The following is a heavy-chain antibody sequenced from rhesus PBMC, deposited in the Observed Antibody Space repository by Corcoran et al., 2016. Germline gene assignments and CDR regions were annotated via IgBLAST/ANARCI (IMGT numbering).Heavy chain of an antibody. CDR2: IDLSDSDT. D-gene: IGHD3-3*01. J-gene: IGHJ6*01. CDR1: GYSFTSYW. V-gene: IGHV5-20*01. CDR3: AKGKYLDWLSLKSYGLDS. Sequence: EVQLVQSGAEVKRPGESLKISCKTSGYSFTSYWISWVRQMPGKGLEWMGPIDLSDSDTRDHPSFQGQVTISADKSISTAYLQWSRLKASDTATYYCAKGKYLDWLSLKSYGLDSWGQGVVVTVSS.